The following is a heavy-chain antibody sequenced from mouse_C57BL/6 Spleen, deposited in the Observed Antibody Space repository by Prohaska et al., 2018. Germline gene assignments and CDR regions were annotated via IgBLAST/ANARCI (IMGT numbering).Heavy chain of an antibody. V-gene: IGHV1-64*01. J-gene: IGHJ2*01. CDR1: LTSYW. CDR2: IHPNSGST. Sequence: LTSYWMHWVMQTPGQGLEWIGLIHPNSGSTNYNGKFKSKATLPVDKSSSTAYMQLSSLTSEDSAVYYCASSGTGYWGQGTTLTVSS. D-gene: IGHD3-2*02. CDR3: ASSGTGY.